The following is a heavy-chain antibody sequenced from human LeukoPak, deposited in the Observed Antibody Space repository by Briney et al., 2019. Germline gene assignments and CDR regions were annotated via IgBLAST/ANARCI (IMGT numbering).Heavy chain of an antibody. Sequence: SEPLSLPCPVSLASTTSNFWSWARKPQGKGLEWIGEIHRSGSPNYNPSLQSRVTISIVRSRNQIVLELSSVTAADTAVYYCAREILGGFNPGAYWGQGILVTVSS. V-gene: IGHV4-4*02. J-gene: IGHJ4*02. CDR3: AREILGGFNPGAY. CDR1: LASTTSNF. D-gene: IGHD1-14*01. CDR2: IHRSGSP.